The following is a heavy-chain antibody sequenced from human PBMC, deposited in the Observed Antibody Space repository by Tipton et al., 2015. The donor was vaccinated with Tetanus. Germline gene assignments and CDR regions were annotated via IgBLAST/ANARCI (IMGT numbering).Heavy chain of an antibody. D-gene: IGHD2-21*02. CDR1: GGSISSYY. J-gene: IGHJ3*02. V-gene: IGHV4-59*12. CDR2: IYYSGST. CDR3: ARGETHCGGDCYQGGAFDI. Sequence: LRLSCTVSGGSISSYYWSWIRQPPGKGLEWIGYIYYSGSTNYNPSLKSRVTISVDTSKNQFSLKLSSVTAADTAVYYCARGETHCGGDCYQGGAFDIWGQGTMVTVSS.